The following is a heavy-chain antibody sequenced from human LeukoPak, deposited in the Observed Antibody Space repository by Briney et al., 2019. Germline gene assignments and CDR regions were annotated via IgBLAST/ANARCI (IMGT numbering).Heavy chain of an antibody. V-gene: IGHV3-53*01. J-gene: IGHJ4*02. D-gene: IGHD2-8*01. CDR1: GFTVSSIY. CDR3: ARALGYCTNGVCPGGKVVYYFDY. CDR2: IYSGGST. Sequence: GGSLRLSCAASGFTVSSIYMSWVRQAPGKGLEWVSVIYSGGSTYYADSVKGRFTISRDNSKNTLYLQMNSLRAEDTAVYYCARALGYCTNGVCPGGKVVYYFDYWGQGTLVTVSS.